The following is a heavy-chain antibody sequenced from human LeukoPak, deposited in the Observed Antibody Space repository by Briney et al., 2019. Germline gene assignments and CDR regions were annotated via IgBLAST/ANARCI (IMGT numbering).Heavy chain of an antibody. CDR1: GGSISSGGYY. D-gene: IGHD2-2*02. V-gene: IGHV4-31*03. Sequence: SETLSLTCTVSGGSISSGGYYWSWIRQHPGKGLEWIGYIYYSGSTYYNPSLKSRVTISVDTSKNQFSLKLSSVTAADTAVYSWPRSCVPKPGYCGSPSCYRAAIAVVFGPRGWFAPGGQGTLVTVPS. CDR2: IYYSGST. CDR3: PRSCVPKPGYCGSPSCYRAAIAVVFGPRGWFAP. J-gene: IGHJ5*02.